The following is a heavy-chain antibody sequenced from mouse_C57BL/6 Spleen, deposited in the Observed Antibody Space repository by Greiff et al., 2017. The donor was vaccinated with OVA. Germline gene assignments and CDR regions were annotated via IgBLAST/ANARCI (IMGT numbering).Heavy chain of an antibody. CDR3: ARGPWDLHYCDY. CDR1: GYTFTSYW. J-gene: IGHJ2*01. Sequence: QVQLQQPGAELVKPGASVKMSCKASGYTFTSYWITWVKQRPGQGLEWIGDIYPGSGSTNYNEKFKSKATLTVDTSSSTAYMQLSSLTSEDSAVYYCARGPWDLHYCDYWGQGTTLTVSS. CDR2: IYPGSGST. V-gene: IGHV1-55*01. D-gene: IGHD4-1*01.